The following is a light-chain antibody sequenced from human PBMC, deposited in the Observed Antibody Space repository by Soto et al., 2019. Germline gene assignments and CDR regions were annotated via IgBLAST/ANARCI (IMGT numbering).Light chain of an antibody. V-gene: IGLV2-8*01. CDR1: INDVGGYNY. J-gene: IGLJ1*01. CDR3: MSYAGGNRFV. Sequence: QSVLTQPPSASWSPGQSVTISCAGTINDVGGYNYVSWYQQHPGKVPQLMIYQVTRRPSGVPDRFSASKSDTTASLTISGLQAEDEGDYYCMSYAGGNRFVFGTGTKVTVL. CDR2: QVT.